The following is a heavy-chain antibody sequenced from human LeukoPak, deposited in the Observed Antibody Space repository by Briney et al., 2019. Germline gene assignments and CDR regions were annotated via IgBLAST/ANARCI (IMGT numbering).Heavy chain of an antibody. Sequence: GASVKVSCKASGGTFSSYTISWVRQAPGQGLEWMGRIIPILGIANYAQKFQGRVTITADKSTSTAYMELRSLRSDDTAVYYCARAPATYYYDSSVGNWFDPWGQGTLVTVSS. D-gene: IGHD3-22*01. CDR1: GGTFSSYT. J-gene: IGHJ5*02. CDR3: ARAPATYYYDSSVGNWFDP. CDR2: IIPILGIA. V-gene: IGHV1-69*02.